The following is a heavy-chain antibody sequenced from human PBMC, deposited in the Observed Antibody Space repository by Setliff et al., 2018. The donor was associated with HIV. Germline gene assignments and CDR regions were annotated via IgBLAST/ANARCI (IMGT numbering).Heavy chain of an antibody. D-gene: IGHD3-22*01. CDR3: ARDPSSGIYYDSSGQYFQN. V-gene: IGHV1-18*01. J-gene: IGHJ1*01. Sequence: ASVKVSCKASGYTFTSYGISWVRQAPGQGLEWMGWISAYNGNTNYAQKFQGRVSMTIDTSTSTAYMGLRSLRPDDTAVYFCARDPSSGIYYDSSGQYFQNWGQGTLVTSPQ. CDR1: GYTFTSYG. CDR2: ISAYNGNT.